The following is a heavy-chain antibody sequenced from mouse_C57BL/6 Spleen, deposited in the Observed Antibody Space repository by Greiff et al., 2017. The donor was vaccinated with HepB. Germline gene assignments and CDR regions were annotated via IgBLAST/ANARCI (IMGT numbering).Heavy chain of an antibody. J-gene: IGHJ1*03. Sequence: VQLKESGPELVKPGASVKISCKASGYSFTGYYMNWVKQSPEKSLEWIGEINPSTGGTTYNQKFKAKATLTVDKSSSTAYMQLKSLTSEDSAVYYCARFGTERGYFDVWGTGTTVTVSS. CDR1: GYSFTGYY. V-gene: IGHV1-42*01. D-gene: IGHD4-1*01. CDR3: ARFGTERGYFDV. CDR2: INPSTGGT.